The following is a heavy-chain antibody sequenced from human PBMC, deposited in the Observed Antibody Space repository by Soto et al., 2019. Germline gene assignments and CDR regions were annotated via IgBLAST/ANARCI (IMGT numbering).Heavy chain of an antibody. J-gene: IGHJ6*02. Sequence: EVQVVESGGGLVQPGGSLRLSCAASGFTVSSNYMSWVRQTPGKGLEWVSLIYSGGAIVYADSVMGRFTVSRDNSRNTLYLQMNSLRAVDTAVYFCARDFGSDATGYYGMDVWGQGTTVTVSS. V-gene: IGHV3-66*01. D-gene: IGHD3-10*01. CDR3: ARDFGSDATGYYGMDV. CDR1: GFTVSSNY. CDR2: IYSGGAI.